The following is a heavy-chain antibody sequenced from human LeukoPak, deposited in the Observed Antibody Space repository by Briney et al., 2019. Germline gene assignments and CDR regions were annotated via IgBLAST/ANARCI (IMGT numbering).Heavy chain of an antibody. V-gene: IGHV1-2*02. CDR3: ARESAGGFGELLY. J-gene: IGHJ4*02. Sequence: ASVNVSCKASGYIFTGYYMHWVRQAPGQGLEWVGWINPNRGGTTYAQNFQGRVTMTRDTSISTVYMELSRLRSDDTAVYYCARESAGGFGELLYWGQGTLVTVSS. D-gene: IGHD3-10*01. CDR2: INPNRGGT. CDR1: GYIFTGYY.